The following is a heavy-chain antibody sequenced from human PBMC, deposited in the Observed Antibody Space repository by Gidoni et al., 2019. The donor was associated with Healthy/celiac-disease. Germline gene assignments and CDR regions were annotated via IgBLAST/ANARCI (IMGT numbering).Heavy chain of an antibody. CDR2: IYWDDDK. V-gene: IGHV2-5*02. CDR1: GFSLSTSGVG. CDR3: AHRITELHPPTRYDAFDI. J-gene: IGHJ3*02. Sequence: QITLKESGPTLVKPTQTLTLTCTFSGFSLSTSGVGVGWIRQPPGKALEWLALIYWDDDKRYSPSLKSRLTITKDTSKNQVVLTMTNMDPVDTATYYCAHRITELHPPTRYDAFDIWGQGTMVTVSS. D-gene: IGHD1-26*01.